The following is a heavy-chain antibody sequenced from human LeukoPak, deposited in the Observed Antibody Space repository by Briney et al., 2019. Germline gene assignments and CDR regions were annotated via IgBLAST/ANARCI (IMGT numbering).Heavy chain of an antibody. CDR1: GYTLTELS. D-gene: IGHD2-2*03. CDR2: FDPEDGET. CDR3: ATEVGYCSSTSCPWEGRD. Sequence: ASVKVSCKVSGYTLTELSMHWVRQAPGKGLEWMGGFDPEDGETIYAQKFQGRVTMTEDTSTDTAYMELSSLRSEDTAVYYCATEVGYCSSTSCPWEGRDWGQGTLVTVSS. J-gene: IGHJ4*02. V-gene: IGHV1-24*01.